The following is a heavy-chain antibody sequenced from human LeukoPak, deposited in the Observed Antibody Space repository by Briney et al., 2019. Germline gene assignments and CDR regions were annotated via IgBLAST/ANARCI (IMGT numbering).Heavy chain of an antibody. CDR1: GGTFSSYA. D-gene: IGHD3-3*01. CDR3: ARGGDGRFLEVDFDY. J-gene: IGHJ4*02. CDR2: IIPIFGTA. V-gene: IGHV1-69*13. Sequence: SVKVSCKASGGTFSSYAISWVRQAPGQGLEWMGGIIPIFGTANYAQKFQGRVTITADESTSTAYMELSSLRSEDTAVYYCARGGDGRFLEVDFDYWGQGTLVTVSS.